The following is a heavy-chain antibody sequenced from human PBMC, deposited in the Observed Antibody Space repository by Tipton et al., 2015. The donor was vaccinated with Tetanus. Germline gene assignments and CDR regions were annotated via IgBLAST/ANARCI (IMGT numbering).Heavy chain of an antibody. D-gene: IGHD7-27*01. CDR2: INSRSEYI. Sequence: SLRLSCTASGFTFISYTMTWVRQAPGKGLEWVSAINSRSEYIYYADSVRGRFTISRDNAKNSLFLQMNSLRAEDTAVYYCARRSGVASINVWGQGTLVPVSS. CDR3: ARRSGVASINV. J-gene: IGHJ4*02. CDR1: GFTFISYT. V-gene: IGHV3-21*01.